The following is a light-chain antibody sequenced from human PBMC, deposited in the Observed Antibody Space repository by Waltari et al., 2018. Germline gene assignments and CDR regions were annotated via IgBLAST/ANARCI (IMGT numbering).Light chain of an antibody. CDR3: LQRDDYPLT. CDR2: GAS. J-gene: IGKJ1*01. Sequence: DIQMTQSPSSLSASVGDRVTISCRASQGIRKDLGWYQQKPGKAPKRLIYGASSLQSGVPSRFSGSGSGTEFTLTISSLQPEDFATYYCLQRDDYPLTFGQGTKEEIK. V-gene: IGKV1-17*01. CDR1: QGIRKD.